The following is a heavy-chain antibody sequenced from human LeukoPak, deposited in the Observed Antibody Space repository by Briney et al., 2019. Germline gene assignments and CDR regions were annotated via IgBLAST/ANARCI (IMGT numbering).Heavy chain of an antibody. CDR2: IYYSGST. CDR3: ARHIKDGNDAFDI. D-gene: IGHD5-24*01. Sequence: PSETLSLTCTVSGGSIISYYWSWIRQPPGKGLEWIGYIYYSGSTNYNPSLKSRVTISVDTSKNQFSLKLSSVTAADTAVYYCARHIKDGNDAFDIWGQGTMVTVSS. V-gene: IGHV4-59*08. J-gene: IGHJ3*02. CDR1: GGSIISYY.